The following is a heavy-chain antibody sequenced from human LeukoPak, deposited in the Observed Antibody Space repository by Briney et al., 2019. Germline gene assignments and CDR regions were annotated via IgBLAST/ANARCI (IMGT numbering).Heavy chain of an antibody. CDR3: ARNLWFGESSDAFDM. D-gene: IGHD3-10*01. Sequence: ASVKVSCKASGYTFTGYYMHWVRQAPGQGLEWMGWINPNTGGTNYAQKFQGRVTMTRDTSISTAYMEMSRLRSDDTAVYYCARNLWFGESSDAFDMWGQGTMVTVSS. CDR2: INPNTGGT. CDR1: GYTFTGYY. V-gene: IGHV1-2*02. J-gene: IGHJ3*02.